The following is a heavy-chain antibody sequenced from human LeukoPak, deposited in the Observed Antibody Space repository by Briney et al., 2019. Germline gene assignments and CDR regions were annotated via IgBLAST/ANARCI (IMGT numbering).Heavy chain of an antibody. CDR1: GGTFSSYA. D-gene: IGHD5-12*01. CDR2: IIPIFGTA. Sequence: ASVKVSCKASGGTFSSYAISWVRQAPGQGLEWMGGIIPIFGTANYAQKFQGRVTITADESTSTAYMELSSLSSEDTAVYYCARSDSGYDFGDWGQGTLVTVSS. CDR3: ARSDSGYDFGD. J-gene: IGHJ4*02. V-gene: IGHV1-69*13.